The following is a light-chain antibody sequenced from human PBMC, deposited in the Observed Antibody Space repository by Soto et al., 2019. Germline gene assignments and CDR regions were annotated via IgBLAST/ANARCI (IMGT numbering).Light chain of an antibody. CDR2: DAS. CDR1: QSVSSY. CDR3: QQGSNWPPIT. V-gene: IGKV3-11*01. Sequence: EIVLTQSPATLSLSPGERATLSCRASQSVSSYLAWYQQKPGQAPRLLIYDASNRATGIPARFSGSGSGTDFPLTISSLEPEDFAVYYCQQGSNWPPITFGQGTRLEIK. J-gene: IGKJ5*01.